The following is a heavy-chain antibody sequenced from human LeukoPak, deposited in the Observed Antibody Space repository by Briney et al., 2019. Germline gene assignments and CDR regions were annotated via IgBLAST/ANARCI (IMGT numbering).Heavy chain of an antibody. Sequence: SETLSLTCTVSGGSISSYYWSWIRQPPGKGLEWIGYIYYSGSTNYNPSLKSRVTISVDTSKNQFSLKLSSVTAADTAVYYCARVIGSGPYDAFDIWGQGTMVTVSS. CDR3: ARVIGSGPYDAFDI. D-gene: IGHD3-10*01. V-gene: IGHV4-59*13. CDR1: GGSISSYY. J-gene: IGHJ3*02. CDR2: IYYSGST.